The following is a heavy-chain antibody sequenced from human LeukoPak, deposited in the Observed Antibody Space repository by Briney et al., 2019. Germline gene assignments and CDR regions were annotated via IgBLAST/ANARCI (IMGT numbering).Heavy chain of an antibody. CDR2: IIPILGIA. J-gene: IGHJ4*02. CDR1: GGTFSSYT. D-gene: IGHD3-10*01. Sequence: ASVKVSCKASGGTFSSYTISWVRQAPGQGLEWMGRIIPILGIANYAQKFQGRVTITADKSTSTAYRELSSLRSEDTAVYYCARSYGSGSSFDYWGQGTLVTVPS. V-gene: IGHV1-69*02. CDR3: ARSYGSGSSFDY.